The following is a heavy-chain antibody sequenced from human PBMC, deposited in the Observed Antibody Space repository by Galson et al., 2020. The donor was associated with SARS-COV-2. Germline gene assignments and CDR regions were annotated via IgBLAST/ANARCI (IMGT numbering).Heavy chain of an antibody. Sequence: ASVKVSCKASGYTFTSYYMHWVRQAPGQGLEWMGIINPSGGSTSYAQKFQGRVTMTRDTSTSTVYMELSSLRSEDTAVYYCARDRAYCGGDCYHYFDYWGQGTLVTVSS. J-gene: IGHJ4*02. D-gene: IGHD2-21*02. CDR1: GYTFTSYY. CDR2: INPSGGST. V-gene: IGHV1-46*01. CDR3: ARDRAYCGGDCYHYFDY.